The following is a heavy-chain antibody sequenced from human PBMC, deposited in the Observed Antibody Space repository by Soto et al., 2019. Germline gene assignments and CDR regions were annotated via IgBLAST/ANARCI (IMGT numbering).Heavy chain of an antibody. CDR3: ASVGYSSSWQYYYYGMDV. CDR1: GGTFSSYA. CDR2: IIPIFGTA. D-gene: IGHD6-13*01. Sequence: QVQLVQSGAEVKKPGSSVKVSCKASGGTFSSYAISWVRQAPGQGLEWMGGIIPIFGTANYAQKFQGRVTITADESTSTAYMELSSLRSEDTAVYYCASVGYSSSWQYYYYGMDVWGQGTTVTVSS. J-gene: IGHJ6*02. V-gene: IGHV1-69*01.